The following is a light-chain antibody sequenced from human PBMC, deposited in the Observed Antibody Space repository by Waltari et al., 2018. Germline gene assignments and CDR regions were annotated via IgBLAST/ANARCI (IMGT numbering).Light chain of an antibody. V-gene: IGLV7-46*01. CDR3: LLSYAGGRLVV. CDR1: TGSVITSHF. CDR2: DTT. Sequence: QYVVTQEPSLTVSPGQTTTLTCGSSTGSVITSHFPCWVQRKPGQAPRTLIYDTTHKHPWTPARFSASRLGGKSVLTLSGARPEDEGEYYCLLSYAGGRLVVVGGGTKLTVL. J-gene: IGLJ2*01.